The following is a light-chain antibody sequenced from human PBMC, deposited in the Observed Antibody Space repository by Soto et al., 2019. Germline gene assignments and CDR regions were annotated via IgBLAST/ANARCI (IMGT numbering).Light chain of an antibody. V-gene: IGKV1-5*01. Sequence: IQMTQSPSTLSASVGDRVTITCRASQSIRTWLAWYQQKPGKAPKLLIFDASSLESGVPSRFSGSGSGREFTLTISSLQPDDFATYYCQQYNSYVTFGQGTKVEIK. J-gene: IGKJ1*01. CDR2: DAS. CDR3: QQYNSYVT. CDR1: QSIRTW.